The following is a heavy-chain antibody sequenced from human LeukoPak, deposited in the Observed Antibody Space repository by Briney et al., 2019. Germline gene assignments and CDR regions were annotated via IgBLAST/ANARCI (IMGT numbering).Heavy chain of an antibody. CDR3: AREVELRPIMHNWFDP. D-gene: IGHD1-7*01. J-gene: IGHJ5*02. CDR2: IYTSGST. V-gene: IGHV4-4*07. Sequence: SETLSLTCTVSGPSISSYYWSCIRQPAGKGLEWIGRIYTSGSTNYNPSLKSRVTMSVDTSKNQFSLKLSSVTAADTAVYYCAREVELRPIMHNWFDPWGQGTLVTVSS. CDR1: GPSISSYY.